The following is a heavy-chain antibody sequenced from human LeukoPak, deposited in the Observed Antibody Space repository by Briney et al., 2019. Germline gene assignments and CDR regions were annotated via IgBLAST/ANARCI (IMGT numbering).Heavy chain of an antibody. CDR3: ARPPGVGATSFDY. J-gene: IGHJ4*02. CDR1: GYSFSNYW. V-gene: IGHV5-51*01. CDR2: IFPADSDT. D-gene: IGHD1-26*01. Sequence: GASLKISCKGSGYSFSNYWIAWVRRLPGKGLEWMGIIFPADSDTRYSPSLQGQVTISVDKSINTAYLQWSSLKASDSAMYYCARPPGVGATSFDYWGQGTLVTVSS.